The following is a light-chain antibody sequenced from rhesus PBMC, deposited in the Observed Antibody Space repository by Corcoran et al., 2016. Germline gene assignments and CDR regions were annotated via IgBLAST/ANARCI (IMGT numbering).Light chain of an antibody. CDR3: CTWHGNSKTYI. V-gene: IGLV5-95*01. J-gene: IGLJ1*01. Sequence: QPVLTQPSSHSASPGAPARLTCTLSSGFSVGDFWIQWYQQKPGSPPRYLLYYHSDSDKHQGSGVPSRFSGSNDASVNAGILHISGLQPEDEADYYCCTWHGNSKTYIFGAGTRLTVL. CDR1: SGFSVGDFW. CDR2: YHSDSDK.